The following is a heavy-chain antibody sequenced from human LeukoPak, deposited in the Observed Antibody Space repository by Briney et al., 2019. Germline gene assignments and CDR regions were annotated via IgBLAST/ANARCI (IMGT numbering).Heavy chain of an antibody. V-gene: IGHV3-53*01. D-gene: IGHD1-26*01. CDR3: AKAVRIVGATTQFDY. CDR1: GFTVSTNY. CDR2: IYSGGTT. Sequence: PGGSLRLSCAASGFTVSTNYMSWVRQAPGRGLEWVSAIYSGGTTYYADSVKGRFTISRDNSKNTLYLEMNSLRAEDTAVYYCAKAVRIVGATTQFDYWGQGTLVTVSS. J-gene: IGHJ4*02.